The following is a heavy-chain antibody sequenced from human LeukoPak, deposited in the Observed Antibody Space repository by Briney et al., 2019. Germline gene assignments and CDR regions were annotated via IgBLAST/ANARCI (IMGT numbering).Heavy chain of an antibody. V-gene: IGHV3-33*01. Sequence: GGSLRLSCAASGFTFSSYGMHWVRQAPGKGLEWVAVIWYDGSNKYYADSVKGRFTISRDNAKNSLYLQMNSLRAEDTAVYYCARDKSVFDYWGQGTLVTVSS. CDR3: ARDKSVFDY. CDR2: IWYDGSNK. CDR1: GFTFSSYG. J-gene: IGHJ4*02.